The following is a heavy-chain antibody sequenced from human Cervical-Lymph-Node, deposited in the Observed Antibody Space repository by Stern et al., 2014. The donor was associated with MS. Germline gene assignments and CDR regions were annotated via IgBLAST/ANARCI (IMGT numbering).Heavy chain of an antibody. D-gene: IGHD1-26*01. J-gene: IGHJ4*02. CDR1: GYSFTLYW. CDR3: AALVRGSYFY. CDR2: TYPGNSDA. V-gene: IGHV5-51*01. Sequence: MQLVQSGAEMIQPGESLKISCKGSGYSFTLYWIGWVRQMPGKGLECMGTTYPGNSDARYSRSYQGQVTISADKSISTAYLQWSSLKASDTAMYYCAALVRGSYFYWGQGTLVTVSS.